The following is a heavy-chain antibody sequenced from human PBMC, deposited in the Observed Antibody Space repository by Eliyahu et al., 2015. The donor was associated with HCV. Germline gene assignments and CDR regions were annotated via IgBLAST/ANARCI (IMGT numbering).Heavy chain of an antibody. J-gene: IGHJ4*02. V-gene: IGHV3-48*03. CDR2: ISSSGRAI. CDR1: GSTFSSYE. CDR3: ARGYRKVDY. Sequence: EVQLVESGGGLVQPGGSLRLSCAASGSTFSSYEMNWVRRAPGRGVGGVSYISSSGRAIYYADSVKGRFTISRDNAKNSLYLQMNSLRVEDTAVYYCARGYRKVDYWGQGTLVTVSS. D-gene: IGHD5-18*01.